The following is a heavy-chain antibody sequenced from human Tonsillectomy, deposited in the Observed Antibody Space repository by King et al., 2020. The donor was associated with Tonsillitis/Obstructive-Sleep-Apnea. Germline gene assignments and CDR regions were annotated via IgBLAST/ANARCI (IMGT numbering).Heavy chain of an antibody. CDR3: ARDSRSHYYDTSGYYTFEY. J-gene: IGHJ4*02. V-gene: IGHV1-18*01. CDR2: ISAYNGDT. D-gene: IGHD3-22*01. CDR1: GYTFTTYG. Sequence: VQLVESGAEVKKPGASVKVSCKASGYTFTTYGISWVRQAPGQGLEWMGWISAYNGDTNYAQKLQDRVTMTTDTSTSTAYMEVRSLRSVDTAVYYCARDSRSHYYDTSGYYTFEYWGQGTLVTVSS.